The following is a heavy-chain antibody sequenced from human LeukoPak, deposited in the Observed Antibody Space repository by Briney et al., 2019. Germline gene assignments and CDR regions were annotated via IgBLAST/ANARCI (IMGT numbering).Heavy chain of an antibody. V-gene: IGHV3-21*01. CDR1: EFTFSRYS. CDR3: ARDVDLFDY. Sequence: PGGSLRLSCAASEFTFSRYSMNWVRQAPGKGLEWVSSISSSSIYIYYADSVKGRFTISRDKAKNSLYLQMNSLRAEHTAVYYWARDVDLFDYWGQGTMVTVSS. D-gene: IGHD2-15*01. J-gene: IGHJ4*02. CDR2: ISSSSIYI.